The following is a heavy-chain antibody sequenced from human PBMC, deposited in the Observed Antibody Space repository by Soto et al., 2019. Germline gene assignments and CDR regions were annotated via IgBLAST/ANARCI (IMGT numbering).Heavy chain of an antibody. CDR3: AREYDSSGYSLGAFDV. Sequence: PSETLSLTCTVSGGSISSGTYYWTWLRQHPGKGLEWIGFIYNSGNTYYTPSLKSRVIISVDTSKNQFSLKLSSVTAADTAMYYCAREYDSSGYSLGAFDVWGQGTMVTVSS. CDR2: IYNSGNT. D-gene: IGHD3-22*01. CDR1: GGSISSGTYY. V-gene: IGHV4-31*03. J-gene: IGHJ3*01.